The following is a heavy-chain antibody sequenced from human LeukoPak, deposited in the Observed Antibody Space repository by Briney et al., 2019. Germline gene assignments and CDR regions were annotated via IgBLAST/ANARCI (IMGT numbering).Heavy chain of an antibody. V-gene: IGHV3-23*03. J-gene: IGHJ1*01. Sequence: GGSLRLSCAASGFTFSDYSMNWVRQAPGKGLEWVSVIYSGGSSYYADSVKGRFTSSRENSKNTVHLQMNNLRPDDTAVYYCAKDSPGIAAAGTPAEYFQHWGQGTLVTVSS. CDR1: GFTFSDYS. D-gene: IGHD6-13*01. CDR2: IYSGGSS. CDR3: AKDSPGIAAAGTPAEYFQH.